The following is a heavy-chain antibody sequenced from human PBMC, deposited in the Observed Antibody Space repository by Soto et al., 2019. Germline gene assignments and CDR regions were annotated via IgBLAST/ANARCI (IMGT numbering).Heavy chain of an antibody. CDR3: ARSYDSSGEPYYYYGMDV. V-gene: IGHV4-34*01. Sequence: QVQLQQWGAGLLKPSETLSLTCAVYGGSFSGYYWSWIRQPPGKGLEWIGEINHSGSTNYNPSLKSRVTISVDTSKNQFSLKLSSVTAADTAVYYCARSYDSSGEPYYYYGMDVWGQGNTVTVSS. CDR1: GGSFSGYY. J-gene: IGHJ6*02. D-gene: IGHD3-22*01. CDR2: INHSGST.